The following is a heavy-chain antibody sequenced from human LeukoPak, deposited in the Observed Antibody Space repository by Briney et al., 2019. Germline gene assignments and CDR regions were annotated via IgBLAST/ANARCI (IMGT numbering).Heavy chain of an antibody. CDR2: IYSGGST. CDR3: ARGKGGSSPFDH. J-gene: IGHJ4*02. D-gene: IGHD1-26*01. V-gene: IGHV3-66*01. CDR1: GFTFSTSA. Sequence: GGSLRLSCAASGFTFSTSAMHWVRQAPGKGLEWVSLIYSGGSTYYADSVKGRFTISRDSSKNTLYLQMNSLRAEDTAVYYCARGKGGSSPFDHWGQGTLVTVSS.